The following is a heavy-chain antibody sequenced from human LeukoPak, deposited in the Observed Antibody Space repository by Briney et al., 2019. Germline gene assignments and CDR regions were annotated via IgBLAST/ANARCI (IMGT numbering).Heavy chain of an antibody. V-gene: IGHV3-21*01. CDR3: VRAEGDSSGYSVQLNVDY. D-gene: IGHD3-22*01. J-gene: IGHJ4*02. CDR2: ISTSSSYI. CDR1: GFTFSSYS. Sequence: GGTLRLSCAASGFTFSSYSMNWVRQAPGKGLQWVSSISTSSSYIYYADSLKGRFTISRDNAKNSLYLQMNILRAEDTAVYYCVRAEGDSSGYSVQLNVDYWGQGTLVTVSS.